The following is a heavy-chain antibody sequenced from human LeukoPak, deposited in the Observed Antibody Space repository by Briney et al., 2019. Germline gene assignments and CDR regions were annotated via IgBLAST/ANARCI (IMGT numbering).Heavy chain of an antibody. CDR1: GFTFSSYG. Sequence: QAGGSLRLSCAASGFTFSSYGMHWVRQAPGKGLEWVAVISYDGSNKYYADSVKGRFTISRDNAKNSLCLQMNSLRAEDTAVYYCARHVVAVGFDYWGQGTLVTVSS. J-gene: IGHJ4*02. CDR2: ISYDGSNK. CDR3: ARHVVAVGFDY. D-gene: IGHD3-22*01. V-gene: IGHV3-30*03.